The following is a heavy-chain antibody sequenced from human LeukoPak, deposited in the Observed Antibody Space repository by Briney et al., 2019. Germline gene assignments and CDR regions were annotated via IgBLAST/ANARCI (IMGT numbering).Heavy chain of an antibody. Sequence: SETLSLTCTVSGASINSGSYYWTWIRQPAGKGLEWIGRIYTSGSTNYNPSLKSRVTISLDTSKNHFSLKLDSVTAADTAVYYCARAGYYYDSSGYYSFDYWGQGTLVTVSS. CDR3: ARAGYYYDSSGYYSFDY. CDR1: GASINSGSYY. D-gene: IGHD3-22*01. J-gene: IGHJ4*02. CDR2: IYTSGST. V-gene: IGHV4-61*02.